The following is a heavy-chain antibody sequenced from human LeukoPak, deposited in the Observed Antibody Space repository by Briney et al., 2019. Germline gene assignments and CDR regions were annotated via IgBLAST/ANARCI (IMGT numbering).Heavy chain of an antibody. D-gene: IGHD5-24*01. V-gene: IGHV1-69*06. CDR2: IIPIFGTA. CDR3: ARSLHRDTISSWYFDL. CDR1: GGTFSSYG. J-gene: IGHJ2*01. Sequence: ASVKVSCKASGGTFSSYGINWVRQAPGQGLEWMGGIIPIFGTANYAQKFQGRVTITADKSTSTAYMELSSLRSEDTAVYYCARSLHRDTISSWYFDLWGRGTLVTVSS.